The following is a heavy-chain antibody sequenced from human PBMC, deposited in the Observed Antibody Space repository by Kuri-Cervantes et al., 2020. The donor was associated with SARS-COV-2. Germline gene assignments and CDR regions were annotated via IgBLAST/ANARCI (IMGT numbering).Heavy chain of an antibody. Sequence: SVKVSCKVSGGTFTSYDINWVRQAPGQGLEWVGGITPVFGPVHYAQSFQGRVTITADESTRTVYMELSSLRSDDTAVYYCARASRLAAPYNYFYYYLDGWGKGTTVTVSS. CDR2: ITPVFGPV. J-gene: IGHJ6*03. D-gene: IGHD6-13*01. CDR1: GGTFTSYD. CDR3: ARASRLAAPYNYFYYYLDG. V-gene: IGHV1-69*13.